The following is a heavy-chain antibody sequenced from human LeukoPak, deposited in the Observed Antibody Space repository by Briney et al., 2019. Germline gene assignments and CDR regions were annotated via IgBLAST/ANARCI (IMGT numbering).Heavy chain of an antibody. CDR3: ARGSVDY. CDR1: GGTFSSYA. CDR2: INPNSGGT. J-gene: IGHJ4*02. V-gene: IGHV1-2*02. Sequence: ASVKVSCKASGGTFSSYAISWVRQAPGQGLEWMGWINPNSGGTNYAQKFQGRVTMTRDTSISTAYMEPSRLRSDGTAVYYCARGSVDYWGQGTLVTVSS. D-gene: IGHD3-3*01.